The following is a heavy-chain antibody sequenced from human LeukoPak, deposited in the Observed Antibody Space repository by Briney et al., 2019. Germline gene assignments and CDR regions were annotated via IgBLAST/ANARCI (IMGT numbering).Heavy chain of an antibody. D-gene: IGHD6-13*01. Sequence: GGSLRLSCAASGFTFSSYAMSWVRQAPGKGLEWVSAISGSGGSTYYADSVKGRFTISRDNSKNTLYLQMNSLRAEDTAVYYCAKGSAPGIAAAGDDCGQGTLVTVSS. CDR1: GFTFSSYA. V-gene: IGHV3-23*01. J-gene: IGHJ4*02. CDR2: ISGSGGST. CDR3: AKGSAPGIAAAGDD.